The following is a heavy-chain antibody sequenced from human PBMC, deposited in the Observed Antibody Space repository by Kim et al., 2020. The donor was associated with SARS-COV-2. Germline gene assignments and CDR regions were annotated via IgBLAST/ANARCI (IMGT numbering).Heavy chain of an antibody. CDR2: IYYSGST. CDR1: GGSISSYY. D-gene: IGHD3-3*01. CDR3: AREGSITSFGVVMGDYGMDV. V-gene: IGHV4-59*01. J-gene: IGHJ6*02. Sequence: SETLSLTCTVSGGSISSYYWSWIRQPPGKGLEWIGYIYYSGSTNYNPSLKSRLTITVDTSKNKFSLKLSSVTAADTAVYYCAREGSITSFGVVMGDYGMDVWGQGTTVTVSS.